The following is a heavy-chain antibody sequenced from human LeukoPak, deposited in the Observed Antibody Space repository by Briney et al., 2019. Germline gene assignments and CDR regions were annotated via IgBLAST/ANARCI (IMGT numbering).Heavy chain of an antibody. CDR3: AKLEVGRFDP. D-gene: IGHD2-15*01. J-gene: IGHJ5*02. CDR2: IYYRGST. Sequence: PSETLSLTCTVSGASISSHYWSWIRQPPGTGLEWIGDIYYRGSTTYNPSLKSRVSISLDTSRNQFSLNLGSVTAADTAVYYCAKLEVGRFDPWGQGTLVTVSS. CDR1: GASISSHY. V-gene: IGHV4-59*11.